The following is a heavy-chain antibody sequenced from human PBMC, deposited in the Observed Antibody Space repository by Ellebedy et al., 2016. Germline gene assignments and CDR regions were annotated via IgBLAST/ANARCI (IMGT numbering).Heavy chain of an antibody. J-gene: IGHJ4*02. D-gene: IGHD6-13*01. Sequence: GESLKISCAASGFTVSSNYMSWVRQAPGKGLEWVAVIWFDGSNKYYADSVKGRFTISRDNSKNTLYLQMNSLRAEDTAVYYCARDRISASGIFDYWGQGTLVTVSS. CDR1: GFTVSSNY. CDR3: ARDRISASGIFDY. V-gene: IGHV3-33*08. CDR2: IWFDGSNK.